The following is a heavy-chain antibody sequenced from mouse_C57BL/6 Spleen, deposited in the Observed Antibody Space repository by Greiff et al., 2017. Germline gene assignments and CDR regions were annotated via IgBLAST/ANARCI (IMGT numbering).Heavy chain of an antibody. V-gene: IGHV14-4*01. CDR3: TTGDYDGSGFAY. CDR1: GFNIKDDY. D-gene: IGHD2-4*01. J-gene: IGHJ3*01. Sequence: EVQGVESGAELVRPGASVKLSCTASGFNIKDDYMHWVKQRPEQGLEWIGWIDPENGDTEYASKFQGKATITADTSSNTAYLQLSSLTSEDTAVYYCTTGDYDGSGFAYWGQGTLVTVSA. CDR2: IDPENGDT.